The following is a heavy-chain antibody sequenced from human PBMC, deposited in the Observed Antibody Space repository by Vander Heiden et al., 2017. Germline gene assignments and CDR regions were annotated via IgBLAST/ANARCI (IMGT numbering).Heavy chain of an antibody. V-gene: IGHV4-31*03. CDR3: ARGSGYCSGGSCYKVDY. Sequence: QVQLQESGPGLVKPSQTRSLTCTVSGGSISSGGYYWSWIRQHPGKGLEWIGYIYYSGSTYYNPSLKSRVTISVDTSKNQFSLKLSSVTAADTAVYYCARGSGYCSGGSCYKVDYWGQGTLVTVSS. D-gene: IGHD2-15*01. CDR2: IYYSGST. J-gene: IGHJ4*02. CDR1: GGSISSGGYY.